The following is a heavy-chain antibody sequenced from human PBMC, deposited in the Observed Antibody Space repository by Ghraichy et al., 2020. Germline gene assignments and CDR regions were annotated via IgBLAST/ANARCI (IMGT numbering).Heavy chain of an antibody. CDR3: ARVAVAGGAYYYGMDV. CDR1: GGTFSSYA. Sequence: SVKVSCKASGGTFSSYAISWVRQAPGQGLEWMGGIIPIFGTANYAQKFQGRVTITADESTSTAYMELSSLRSEDTAMYYCARVAVAGGAYYYGMDVWGQGTTVTVSS. J-gene: IGHJ6*02. CDR2: IIPIFGTA. V-gene: IGHV1-69*13. D-gene: IGHD6-19*01.